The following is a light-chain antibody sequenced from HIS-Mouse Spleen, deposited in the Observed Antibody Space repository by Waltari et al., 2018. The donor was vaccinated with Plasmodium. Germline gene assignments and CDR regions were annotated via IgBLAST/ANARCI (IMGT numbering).Light chain of an antibody. Sequence: SYALTQPPSVSVSPGQTARITRSGDVLPKKYAYWYQQKTGHAPVLVIYEDSKRPPGIPERFSGSSSGTMATLTISGAQVEDEADYYCYSTDSSGNHRVFGGGTKLTVL. CDR2: EDS. J-gene: IGLJ3*02. CDR3: YSTDSSGNHRV. V-gene: IGLV3-10*01. CDR1: VLPKKY.